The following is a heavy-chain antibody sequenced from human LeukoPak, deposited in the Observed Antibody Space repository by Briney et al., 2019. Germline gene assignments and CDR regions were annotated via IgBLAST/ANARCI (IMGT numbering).Heavy chain of an antibody. V-gene: IGHV3-23*01. CDR1: RFACSTYA. Sequence: PGGSLRLSCAGSRFACSTYAMTWLRQAPGQGLEYVSTISSNGADTYYADSVKGRFTISRDNSRNTLYLQMTSLRVEDTAVYYCANYRKPQGLDYWGQGTLVTVSS. J-gene: IGHJ4*02. CDR3: ANYRKPQGLDY. CDR2: ISSNGADT. D-gene: IGHD1-14*01.